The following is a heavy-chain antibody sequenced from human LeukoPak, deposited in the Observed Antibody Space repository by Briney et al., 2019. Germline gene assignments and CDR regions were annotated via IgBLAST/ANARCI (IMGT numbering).Heavy chain of an antibody. CDR2: IYYSGST. CDR1: GGSISSYY. V-gene: IGHV4-59*01. J-gene: IGHJ1*01. Sequence: PSETLSLTCTVSGGSISSYYWSWIRQPPGKGLEWIGYIYYSGSTNYNPSLKSRVTISVDTSKNQFSLKLSSVTAADTAVYYCARESWHSSSWAYFQHWGQGTLVTVSS. CDR3: ARESWHSSSWAYFQH. D-gene: IGHD6-13*01.